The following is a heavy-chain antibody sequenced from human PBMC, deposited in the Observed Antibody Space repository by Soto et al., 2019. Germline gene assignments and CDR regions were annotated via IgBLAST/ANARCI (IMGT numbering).Heavy chain of an antibody. V-gene: IGHV2-26*01. CDR1: GFSLSNARMG. Sequence: QVTLKESGPVLVKPTETLTLTCTVSGFSLSNARMGVSWIRQPPGKALEWLAHIFSNDEKSYSTSLKSRLTISKDTSKSQVVLTMTNMDPVDTATYYCARSYYDFWSGYSEGPYYFDYWGQGTLVTVSS. CDR2: IFSNDEK. J-gene: IGHJ4*02. D-gene: IGHD3-3*01. CDR3: ARSYYDFWSGYSEGPYYFDY.